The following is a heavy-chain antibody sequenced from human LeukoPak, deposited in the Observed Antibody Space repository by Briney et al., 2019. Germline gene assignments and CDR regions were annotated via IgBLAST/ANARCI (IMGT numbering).Heavy chain of an antibody. CDR3: ARDYCSGGSCYSSSAFDI. V-gene: IGHV3-30*04. Sequence: GGSLRLSCAASGFTFSSYAMHWVRQAPGKGLEWMAVISYDGSNKYYADSVKGRFTISRDNSKNTLYLQMNSLRAEDTAVYYCARDYCSGGSCYSSSAFDIWGQGTMVTVSS. CDR1: GFTFSSYA. CDR2: ISYDGSNK. D-gene: IGHD2-15*01. J-gene: IGHJ3*02.